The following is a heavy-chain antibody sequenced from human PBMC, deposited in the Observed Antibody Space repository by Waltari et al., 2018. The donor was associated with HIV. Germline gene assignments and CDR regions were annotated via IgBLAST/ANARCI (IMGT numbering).Heavy chain of an antibody. J-gene: IGHJ5*02. CDR3: ARDGVYDSLKNWFDP. CDR1: GGTFSSYT. CDR2: IIPILGIA. V-gene: IGHV1-69*08. Sequence: QVQLVQSGAEVKKPASSVKVSCKASGGTFSSYTISWVRQAPGQGLEWMGRIIPILGIANYAQKFQGRVTMTEDKSTSTAYRELSSLRSEDTAVYYCARDGVYDSLKNWFDPWGQGTLVTVSS. D-gene: IGHD5-12*01.